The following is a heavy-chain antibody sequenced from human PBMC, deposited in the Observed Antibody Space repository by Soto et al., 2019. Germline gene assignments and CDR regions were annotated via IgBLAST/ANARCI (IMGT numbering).Heavy chain of an antibody. Sequence: QVQLVQSGGEVKKPGASVKVSCKASGYTFTIYGITWVRQAPGQGLEWMGWISPDNGNTNYAQKLQGRVTMTTDTSTSTASMELRSLRSDDTALYYCARALVYSGDAGMEVWGQGTTVTVSS. V-gene: IGHV1-18*01. J-gene: IGHJ6*02. CDR2: ISPDNGNT. CDR1: GYTFTIYG. CDR3: ARALVYSGDAGMEV. D-gene: IGHD5-12*01.